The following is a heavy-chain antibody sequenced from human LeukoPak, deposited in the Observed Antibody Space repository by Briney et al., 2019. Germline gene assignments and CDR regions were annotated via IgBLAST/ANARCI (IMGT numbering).Heavy chain of an antibody. Sequence: SETLSLTCAVYGGSFSGYYWSWIRQPPGKGLDWIGEINHSGSTNYNPSLKSRVTISVDTSKNQFSLKLSSVTAADTAVYYCARGPDMTTVTPTNYYYYAMDAWGQGTTVTVSS. J-gene: IGHJ6*02. CDR1: GGSFSGYY. D-gene: IGHD4-17*01. CDR2: INHSGST. CDR3: ARGPDMTTVTPTNYYYYAMDA. V-gene: IGHV4-34*01.